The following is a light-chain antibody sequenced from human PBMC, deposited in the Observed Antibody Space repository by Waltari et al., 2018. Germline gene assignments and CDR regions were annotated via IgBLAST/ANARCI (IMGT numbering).Light chain of an antibody. V-gene: IGKV3D-15*01. Sequence: EIVMTQSPATLSVSPGERATLSCRASQSVSSTLAWYQQKPGQPPRRRIYGASTRATATPARFSGSGSGTEFTLAISSLQSEDFAVYYCQQYYEWPLTFGGGTKVDIK. J-gene: IGKJ4*01. CDR2: GAS. CDR3: QQYYEWPLT. CDR1: QSVSST.